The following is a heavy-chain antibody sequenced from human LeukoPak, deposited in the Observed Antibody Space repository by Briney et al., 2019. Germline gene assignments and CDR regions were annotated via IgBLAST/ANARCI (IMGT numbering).Heavy chain of an antibody. Sequence: QPGGSLRLSCAASGFTVSSNYMTWVRQAPGKGLEWVSVIYSGGSTYYADSVRGRFTISRDNAKNSLYLQMNSLRAEDTAVYYCARDREYTDYLHNWFDPWGQGTLVTVSS. J-gene: IGHJ5*02. CDR3: ARDREYTDYLHNWFDP. CDR1: GFTVSSNY. D-gene: IGHD4-11*01. CDR2: IYSGGST. V-gene: IGHV3-53*01.